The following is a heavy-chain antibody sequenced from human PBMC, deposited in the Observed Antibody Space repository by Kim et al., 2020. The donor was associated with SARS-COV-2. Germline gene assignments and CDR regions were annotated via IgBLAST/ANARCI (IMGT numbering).Heavy chain of an antibody. D-gene: IGHD3-16*01. CDR2: ISGNSNTI. CDR1: GFTFGDHV. CDR3: ARLAVPGEL. V-gene: IGHV3-9*01. Sequence: GGSLRLSCVDSGFTFGDHVMHWVRQAPGQGLEWVSVISGNSNTIHYADSVKGRFTISRDNAQRSVYLQMNRLRPEDTAFYYCARLAVPGELWGQGALVTVPS. J-gene: IGHJ4*02.